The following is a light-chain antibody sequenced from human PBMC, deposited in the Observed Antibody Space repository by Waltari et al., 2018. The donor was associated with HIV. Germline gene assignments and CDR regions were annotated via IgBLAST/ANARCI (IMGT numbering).Light chain of an antibody. J-gene: IGKJ1*01. CDR2: WAS. V-gene: IGKV4-1*01. CDR3: HQYYTTPWA. CDR1: QSVLYNSNSKNY. Sequence: DIVLTQSPDSLAVSLGARATINRKASQSVLYNSNSKNYLSWYQQRPGQPPKLLIYWASTRESGVPDRFSGSASGTDFTLTISGLQAEDVAVYYCHQYYTTPWAFGQGTKVEIK.